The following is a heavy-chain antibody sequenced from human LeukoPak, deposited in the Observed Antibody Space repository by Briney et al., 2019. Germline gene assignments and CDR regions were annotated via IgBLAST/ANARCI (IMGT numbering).Heavy chain of an antibody. V-gene: IGHV1-2*02. J-gene: IGHJ3*02. CDR2: INPNSGGS. Sequence: ASVKVSCKASGYTFTGYYMHWVRQAPGQGLEWMGWINPNSGGSNYAQKFQGRVTMTRDTSISTAYMELSRLRSDDTAVYYCARRGDSSSFNDAFDIWGQGTMVTVSS. CDR1: GYTFTGYY. CDR3: ARRGDSSSFNDAFDI. D-gene: IGHD6-13*01.